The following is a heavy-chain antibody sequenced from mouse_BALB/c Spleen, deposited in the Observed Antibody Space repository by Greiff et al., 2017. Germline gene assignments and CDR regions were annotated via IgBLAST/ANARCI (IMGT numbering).Heavy chain of an antibody. D-gene: IGHD2-1*01. CDR2: IYPYNGGT. CDR3: ANYYGNPFAY. V-gene: IGHV1S29*02. Sequence: EVQLQQSGPELVKPGASVKISCKASGYTFTDYNMHWVKQSHGKSLEWIGYIYPYNGGTGYNQKFKSKATLTVDNSSSTAYMELRSLTSEDSAVYYCANYYGNPFAYWGQGTLVTVSA. CDR1: GYTFTDYN. J-gene: IGHJ3*01.